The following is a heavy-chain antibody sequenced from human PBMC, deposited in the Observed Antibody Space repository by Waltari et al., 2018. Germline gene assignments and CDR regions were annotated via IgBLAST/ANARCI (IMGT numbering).Heavy chain of an antibody. D-gene: IGHD3-22*01. CDR3: VKGIWTSAASYYAGLDV. V-gene: IGHV3-23*03. CDR2: IHNDGSRT. CDR1: GFSFSTYG. J-gene: IGHJ6*02. Sequence: EVQVLESGGDLVQPGGSLRLSCAASGFSFSTYGMSWVRQGPGEGLEWVSGIHNDGSRTYYVDSVKGRFTISRDNSKNTMSLQMNSLRAEDTGIYYCVKGIWTSAASYYAGLDVWGQGTTVTVSS.